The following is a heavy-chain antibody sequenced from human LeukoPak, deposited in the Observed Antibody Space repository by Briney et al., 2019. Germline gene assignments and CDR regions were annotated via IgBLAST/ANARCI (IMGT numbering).Heavy chain of an antibody. D-gene: IGHD3-22*01. J-gene: IGHJ3*02. CDR3: AIHLTYYDSSDAFDI. CDR1: GGSFSGYY. Sequence: KSSETLSLTCAVYGGSFSGYYWSWIRQPPGKGLEWIGEINHSGSTNYNPSLKSRVTISVDTSKNQFSLKLSSVTAADTAVYYCAIHLTYYDSSDAFDIWGQGTMVTVSS. CDR2: INHSGST. V-gene: IGHV4-34*01.